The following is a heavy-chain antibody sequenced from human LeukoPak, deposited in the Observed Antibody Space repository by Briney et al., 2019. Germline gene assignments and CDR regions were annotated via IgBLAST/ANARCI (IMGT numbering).Heavy chain of an antibody. V-gene: IGHV3-7*05. J-gene: IGHJ6*02. CDR1: GLTFTNAW. CDR3: ARDSPGSSRFYHYYGLDV. D-gene: IGHD6-6*01. CDR2: IKEDGSEK. Sequence: GGSLGLSCAASGLTFTNAWMNWVRQAPGKGLEWVANIKEDGSEKYYVDSVKGRFTIYRDNARNSLYLQMNRLRADDTAVYYCARDSPGSSRFYHYYGLDVWGQGTTVTVSS.